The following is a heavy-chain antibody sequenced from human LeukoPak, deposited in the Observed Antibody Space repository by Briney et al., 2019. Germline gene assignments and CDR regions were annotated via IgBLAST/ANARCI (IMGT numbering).Heavy chain of an antibody. Sequence: ETLSLTCAVYGGSFSGYYWSWIRQPPGKGLEWIGEINHSGSANYSPSLSSRVTISLDMSENQFSLKLTSVTAADTAVYYCARGQGTVTTHWGQGTLVTVSS. J-gene: IGHJ4*02. V-gene: IGHV4-34*01. CDR2: INHSGSA. CDR3: ARGQGTVTTH. D-gene: IGHD4-17*01. CDR1: GGSFSGYY.